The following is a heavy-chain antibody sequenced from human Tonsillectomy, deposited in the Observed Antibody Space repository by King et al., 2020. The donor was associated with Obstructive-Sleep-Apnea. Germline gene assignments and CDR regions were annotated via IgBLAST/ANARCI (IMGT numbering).Heavy chain of an antibody. CDR3: ARVGIVGPTRFDYYGLDV. D-gene: IGHD1-26*01. CDR2: IYYTGST. CDR1: GGSISSRSYY. Sequence: VQLQESGPGLVKPSQTLSLTCTVSGGSISSRSYYWSWIRQPPGEGLEWIGFIYYTGSTYYNPSGKSRVSISVDTSKNQFSLGLSSVTAADTAVYYCARVGIVGPTRFDYYGLDVWGQGTTVTVSS. J-gene: IGHJ6*02. V-gene: IGHV4-30-4*01.